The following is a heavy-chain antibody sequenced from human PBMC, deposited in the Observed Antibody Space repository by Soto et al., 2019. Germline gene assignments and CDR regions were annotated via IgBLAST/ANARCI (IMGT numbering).Heavy chain of an antibody. CDR1: GFTFIAYW. V-gene: IGHV3-7*05. CDR2: IDQDGSGK. CDR3: ARRREGTGRTLDY. Sequence: EVHLVESGGGLVQRGGSLRLSCAASGFTFIAYWMSWVRQAPGKGLEWVANIDQDGSGKYYVDSVRGRFTISRDNAHNSMYLQTNSLRDEDTAVYFCARRREGTGRTLDYWGQGTLVNVSS. J-gene: IGHJ4*02. D-gene: IGHD1-1*01.